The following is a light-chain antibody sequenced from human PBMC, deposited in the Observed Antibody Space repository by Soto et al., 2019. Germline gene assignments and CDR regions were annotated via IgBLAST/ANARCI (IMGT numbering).Light chain of an antibody. CDR2: EVS. V-gene: IGLV2-14*01. J-gene: IGLJ1*01. Sequence: QSALTQPASVSGSPGQSITISCTGTSSDTAGYNYVSWYQQHPGKAPKLMIYEVSNRPSGVSNRFSGSQSGNTASLTISGLQAEDEAHYYCSSYTTSNTPLYVFGTGTKVTVL. CDR1: SSDTAGYNY. CDR3: SSYTTSNTPLYV.